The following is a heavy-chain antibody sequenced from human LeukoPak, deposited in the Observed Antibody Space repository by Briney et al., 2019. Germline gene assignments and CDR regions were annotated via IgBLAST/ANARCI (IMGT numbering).Heavy chain of an antibody. CDR1: SASISPYY. CDR2: LYPSGSS. V-gene: IGHV4-4*07. Sequence: SGTLSLTCTVSSASISPYYWNWIRQPAGKGLEWIGRLYPSGSSDYNPSLKSRVTMSVDTSRNQFSLRVTSVTAADTAIYYCARDLSGSLYFDYWGQGILVTVSA. D-gene: IGHD3-10*01. J-gene: IGHJ4*02. CDR3: ARDLSGSLYFDY.